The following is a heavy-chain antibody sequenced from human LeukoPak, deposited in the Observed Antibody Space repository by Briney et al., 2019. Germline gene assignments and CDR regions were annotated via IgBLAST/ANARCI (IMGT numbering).Heavy chain of an antibody. CDR1: GFIFSDYY. V-gene: IGHV3-11*04. CDR2: ISSSGSTM. D-gene: IGHD6-13*01. J-gene: IGHJ4*02. Sequence: PGGSLRLSCAASGFIFSDYYMSWIRQAPGKGLEWVSYISSSGSTMYYTDSVKGRFTISRDNAKNSQYLQMNSLRAEDTAVYYCARAGYSSSWLDYWGQGTLVTVSS. CDR3: ARAGYSSSWLDY.